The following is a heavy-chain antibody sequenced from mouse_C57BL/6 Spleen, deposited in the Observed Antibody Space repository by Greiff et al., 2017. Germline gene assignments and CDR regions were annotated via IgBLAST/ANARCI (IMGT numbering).Heavy chain of an antibody. Sequence: QVQLQQSGAELAKPGASVKLSCKASGYTFTTYCMHWVKQRPGQGLEWIGYINPSSGYTKYNQKFKDKDTLTADKSSSTAYMQLSSLTYEDSAVYYCTNINSYFDYWGQGTTLTVSS. CDR1: GYTFTTYC. J-gene: IGHJ2*01. V-gene: IGHV1-7*01. CDR2: INPSSGYT. D-gene: IGHD1-2*01. CDR3: TNINSYFDY.